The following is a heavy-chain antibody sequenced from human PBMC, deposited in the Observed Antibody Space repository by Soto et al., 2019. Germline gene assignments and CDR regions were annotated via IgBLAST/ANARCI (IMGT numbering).Heavy chain of an antibody. CDR1: GFTFSSYA. J-gene: IGHJ6*02. V-gene: IGHV3-30-3*01. Sequence: GGSLRLSCAASGFTFSSYAMHWVRQAPGKGLEWVAVISYDGSNKYYAGSVKGRFTISRDNSKNTLYLQMNSLRAEDTAVYYCARDSTKNYYYYYGMDVWGQGTTVTVSS. CDR3: ARDSTKNYYYYYGMDV. CDR2: ISYDGSNK. D-gene: IGHD2-8*01.